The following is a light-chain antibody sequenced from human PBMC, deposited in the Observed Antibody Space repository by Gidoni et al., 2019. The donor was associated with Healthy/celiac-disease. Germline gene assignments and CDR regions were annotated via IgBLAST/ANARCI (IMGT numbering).Light chain of an antibody. CDR1: QSVSSSY. Sequence: IVLTHSPGTLSLSPGERATLSCRASQSVSSSYLAWYQQKPGQAPRLLIYGAASRATGIPDRFSGSGSGTDFTLTISRLEPEDFAVYYCQQYGSPGTFXHXTKVXIK. V-gene: IGKV3-20*01. CDR2: GAA. J-gene: IGKJ1*01. CDR3: QQYGSPGT.